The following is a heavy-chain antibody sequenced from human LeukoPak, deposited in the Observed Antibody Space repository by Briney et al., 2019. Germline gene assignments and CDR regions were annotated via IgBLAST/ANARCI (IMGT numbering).Heavy chain of an antibody. Sequence: GGSLRLSCAGSGFNFTGYWMHWVRQAPGKGLVWISRIYSDGRSLTYADSVKGRFTISRDNAKNMLYLQMNSLRAEDTAVYYCARGHSYSGLDYWGQGTLVTVSS. J-gene: IGHJ4*02. CDR3: ARGHSYSGLDY. V-gene: IGHV3-74*03. CDR2: IYSDGRSL. D-gene: IGHD6-19*01. CDR1: GFNFTGYW.